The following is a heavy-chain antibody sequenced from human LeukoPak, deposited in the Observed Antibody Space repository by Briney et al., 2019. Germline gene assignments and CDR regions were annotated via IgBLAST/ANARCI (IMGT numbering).Heavy chain of an antibody. J-gene: IGHJ4*01. V-gene: IGHV3-33*01. D-gene: IGHD1/OR15-1a*01. Sequence: GGSLRLSCVGSGFTYRDYAMHWVRQAPDRGLEWVASIWYDGSNKYYADSVTGRFTISRDNSKNTVYLQMNSQRVEDTAIYYCARGVGTMGGRPDYWGQGTQVTVSS. CDR3: ARGVGTMGGRPDY. CDR2: IWYDGSNK. CDR1: GFTYRDYA.